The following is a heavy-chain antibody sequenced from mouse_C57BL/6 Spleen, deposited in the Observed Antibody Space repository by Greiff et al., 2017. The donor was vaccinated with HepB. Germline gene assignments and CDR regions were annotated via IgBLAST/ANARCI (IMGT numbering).Heavy chain of an antibody. D-gene: IGHD2-2*01. Sequence: VKLVESGAELVRPGASVTLSCKASGYTFTDYEMHWVKQTPVHGLEWIGAIDPETGGTAYNQKFKGKAILTADKSSSTAYMELRSLTSEDSAVYYCTRRGVTIDYWGQGTTLTVSS. CDR2: IDPETGGT. CDR1: GYTFTDYE. J-gene: IGHJ2*01. CDR3: TRRGVTIDY. V-gene: IGHV1-15*01.